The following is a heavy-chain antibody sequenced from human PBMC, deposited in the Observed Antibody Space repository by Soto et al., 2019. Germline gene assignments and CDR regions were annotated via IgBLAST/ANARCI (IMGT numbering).Heavy chain of an antibody. CDR2: ISVSSTYA. Sequence: QVQLLESGGGLVKPGGSLRLSCAASGFTFSDYYMSWIRQAPGKGLECVAYISVSSTYANYVDSVEGRFTISRDNAENSLFLQMNSLRAEDTAVYYCARGVRYYSSEKPANFDYWGQGALVTVSP. J-gene: IGHJ4*02. CDR1: GFTFSDYY. V-gene: IGHV3-11*05. CDR3: ARGVRYYSSEKPANFDY. D-gene: IGHD3-10*01.